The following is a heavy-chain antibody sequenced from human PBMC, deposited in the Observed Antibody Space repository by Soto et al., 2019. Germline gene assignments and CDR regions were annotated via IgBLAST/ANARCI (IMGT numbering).Heavy chain of an antibody. CDR3: ARSAVVPAAMGDYYYYDMDA. CDR1: GYSFTSYW. Sequence: GESLKISCKGSGYSFTSYWIGWVRQMPGKGLELMGIIYPGDSDTRYSPSFQGQVTISADKSISTAYLQWSSLKASDTAMYYCARSAVVPAAMGDYYYYDMDAWGQGTTVTAP. V-gene: IGHV5-51*01. J-gene: IGHJ6*02. D-gene: IGHD2-2*01. CDR2: IYPGDSDT.